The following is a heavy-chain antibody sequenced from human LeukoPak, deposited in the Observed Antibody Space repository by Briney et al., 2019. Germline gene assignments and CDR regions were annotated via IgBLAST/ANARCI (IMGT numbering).Heavy chain of an antibody. V-gene: IGHV3-23*01. CDR1: GFTFSSYA. D-gene: IGHD3-10*01. CDR2: ISGSGGST. J-gene: IGHJ5*02. CDR3: AKYPTGRSYYYGSGRIDP. Sequence: GGSLRLSCAASGFTFSSYAMSWVRQAPGKGLEWVSAISGSGGSTYYADSVKGRFTISRDNSKNTLYLQMNSLRAEDTAVHYCAKYPTGRSYYYGSGRIDPWGQGTLVTVSS.